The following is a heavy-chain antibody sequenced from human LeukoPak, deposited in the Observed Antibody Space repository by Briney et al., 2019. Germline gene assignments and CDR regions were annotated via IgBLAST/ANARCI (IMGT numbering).Heavy chain of an antibody. CDR3: ARANYDFWSGYLSWFDP. V-gene: IGHV4-59*12. J-gene: IGHJ5*02. Sequence: PSETLSLTCTVSGGSISSYYWSWIRQPPGKGLEWIGYIYYSGSTNYNPSLKSRVTISVDTSKNQFSLKLSSVAAADTAVYYCARANYDFWSGYLSWFDPWGQGTLVTVSS. D-gene: IGHD3-3*01. CDR1: GGSISSYY. CDR2: IYYSGST.